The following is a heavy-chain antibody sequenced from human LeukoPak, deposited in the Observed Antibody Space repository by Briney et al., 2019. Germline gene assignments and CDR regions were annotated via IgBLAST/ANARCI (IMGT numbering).Heavy chain of an antibody. V-gene: IGHV3-48*04. CDR3: ARTPYIWFGELLDYFDY. Sequence: GGSLRLSCAASGFTFSSYSMNWVRQAPGKGLEWVSYISSSSSTIYYADSVKGRFTISRDNAKTSLYLQMNSLRAEDTAVYYCARTPYIWFGELLDYFDYWGQGTLVTVSS. CDR1: GFTFSSYS. CDR2: ISSSSSTI. D-gene: IGHD3-10*01. J-gene: IGHJ4*02.